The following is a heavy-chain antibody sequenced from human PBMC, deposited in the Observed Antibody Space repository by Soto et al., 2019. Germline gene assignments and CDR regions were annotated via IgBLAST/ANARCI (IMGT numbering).Heavy chain of an antibody. V-gene: IGHV1-18*01. CDR1: GYTFTNYG. Sequence: ASVKVSCKASGYTFTNYGITWVRQAPGQGLEWMGWISNYNGKTNYAQILQGRVTMTTDTSTRTAYMELTSLRAEDTAVYYCAKGFSHRSPPPFDYWGQGTLVTVSS. J-gene: IGHJ4*02. CDR2: ISNYNGKT. CDR3: AKGFSHRSPPPFDY. D-gene: IGHD2-15*01.